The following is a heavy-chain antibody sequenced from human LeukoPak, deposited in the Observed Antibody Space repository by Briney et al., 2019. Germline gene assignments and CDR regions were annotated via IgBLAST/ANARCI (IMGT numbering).Heavy chain of an antibody. CDR2: INHSGRT. D-gene: IGHD2-15*01. J-gene: IGHJ4*02. Sequence: PSETLSLTCAVSGYSISSGYYWSWIRQPPGKGLEWIGEINHSGRTNYNPSIKGRITISVDTSKNQFSLKLSSVTAADTAVYYCARFRRWWYFDYWGQGTLVTVSS. CDR3: ARFRRWWYFDY. V-gene: IGHV4-34*01. CDR1: GYSISSGYY.